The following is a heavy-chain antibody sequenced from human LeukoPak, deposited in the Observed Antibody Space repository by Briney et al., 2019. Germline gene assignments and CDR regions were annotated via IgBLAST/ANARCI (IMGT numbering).Heavy chain of an antibody. CDR2: IYTSGST. V-gene: IGHV4-38-2*02. CDR1: GYSISSGYY. CDR3: ARDAGRGYSGYDYNWFDP. D-gene: IGHD5-12*01. J-gene: IGHJ5*02. Sequence: PSETLSLTCTVSGYSISSGYYWGWIRQPPGKGLEWIGRIYTSGSTNYNPSLKSRVTISVDTSKNQFSLKLSSVTAADTAVYYCARDAGRGYSGYDYNWFDPWGQGTLVTVSS.